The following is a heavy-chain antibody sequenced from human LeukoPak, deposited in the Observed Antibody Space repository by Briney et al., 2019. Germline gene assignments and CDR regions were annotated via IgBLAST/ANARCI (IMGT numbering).Heavy chain of an antibody. D-gene: IGHD3-10*01. CDR3: ARDGTLFLWFGELLSPREGGYHWFDP. J-gene: IGHJ5*02. CDR1: GFTFISYG. Sequence: PGGSLRLSCAASGFTFISYGMSWVRQAPGKGLEWVSNIKEDGGEKYYVDSVKGRFTISRDNAKNSLYLQMNSLRAEDTAVYYRARDGTLFLWFGELLSPREGGYHWFDPWGQGTLVTVSS. V-gene: IGHV3-7*01. CDR2: IKEDGGEK.